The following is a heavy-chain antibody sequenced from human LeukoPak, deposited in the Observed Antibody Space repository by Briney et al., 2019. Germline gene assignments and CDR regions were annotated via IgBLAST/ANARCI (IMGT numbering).Heavy chain of an antibody. CDR2: ISWNSGSI. CDR3: AKDTWPSSTVTSPSPFDY. CDR1: GFTFDDYA. V-gene: IGHV3-9*01. Sequence: GGSLRLSGAASGFTFDDYAMPWVRQAPGKGLEWVSGISWNSGSIGYADSVKGRFTISRDNAKNSLYLQMNSLRAEDTALYYCAKDTWPSSTVTSPSPFDYWGQGTLVTVSS. D-gene: IGHD4-17*01. J-gene: IGHJ4*02.